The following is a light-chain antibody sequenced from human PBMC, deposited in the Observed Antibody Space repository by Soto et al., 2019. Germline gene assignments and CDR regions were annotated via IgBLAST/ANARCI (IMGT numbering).Light chain of an antibody. CDR3: QQYNGYPYS. J-gene: IGKJ2*03. V-gene: IGKV1-5*01. CDR1: QNIDSW. CDR2: DAS. Sequence: DIQMTQSPSTLSASVGDRVAITCRASQNIDSWLAWYQQKPGKVPNLLIYDASCLESGVPTRFSGSGSGTNFTLTITSLQPDDFATYFCQQYNGYPYSIGQGTKVEI.